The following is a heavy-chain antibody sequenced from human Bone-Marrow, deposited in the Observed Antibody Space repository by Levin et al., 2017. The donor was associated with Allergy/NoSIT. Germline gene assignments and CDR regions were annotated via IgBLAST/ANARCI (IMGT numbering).Heavy chain of an antibody. J-gene: IGHJ6*03. D-gene: IGHD3-10*01. CDR3: ARDRGVHWCGDYYMDV. CDR1: GFTFSDDY. Sequence: GGSLRLSCAASGFTFSDDYMSWIRQAPGKGLEWVSYISSSSSYTKYADSVKGRFTISRDNAKNSLYLQMNSLRAEDTAVYYCARDRGVHWCGDYYMDVWGKGTTVTVSS. V-gene: IGHV3-11*05. CDR2: ISSSSSYT.